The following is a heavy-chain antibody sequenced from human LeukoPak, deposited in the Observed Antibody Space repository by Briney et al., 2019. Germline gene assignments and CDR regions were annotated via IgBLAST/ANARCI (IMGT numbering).Heavy chain of an antibody. Sequence: ASVKVSXKASGYTFTGYYMHWGRQAPGQGLEWMGRINPNSGGTNYAQKFQGRVTMTRDTSISTAYMELSRLRSDDTAVYYCARDLKVVVITSDAFDIWGQGTMVTVSS. D-gene: IGHD3-22*01. CDR2: INPNSGGT. CDR1: GYTFTGYY. CDR3: ARDLKVVVITSDAFDI. V-gene: IGHV1-2*06. J-gene: IGHJ3*02.